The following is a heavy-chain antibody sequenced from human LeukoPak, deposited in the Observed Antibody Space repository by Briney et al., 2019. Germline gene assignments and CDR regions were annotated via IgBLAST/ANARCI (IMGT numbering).Heavy chain of an antibody. J-gene: IGHJ4*02. CDR3: ARGRPYYDSSGYKIYFDY. CDR2: INHSGST. Sequence: TSETLSLTCAVYGGSFSGYYWSWIRQPPGKGLEWMGEINHSGSTNYNPSLKSRVTISVDTSKNQFSLKLSSVTAADTAVYYCARGRPYYDSSGYKIYFDYWGQGTLVTVSS. V-gene: IGHV4-34*01. D-gene: IGHD3-22*01. CDR1: GGSFSGYY.